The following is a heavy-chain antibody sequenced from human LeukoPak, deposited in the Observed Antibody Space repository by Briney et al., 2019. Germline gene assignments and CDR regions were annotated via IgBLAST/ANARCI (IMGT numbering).Heavy chain of an antibody. D-gene: IGHD3-10*01. CDR3: ARVVRFGEPTIDY. Sequence: SETLSLTCAVYGGSFSGYYWSWIRQPPGKGLEWIGEINHSGSTSYNPSLKSRVTLSVDTSKNQFSLKLSSVTAADTAVYYCARVVRFGEPTIDYWGQGTLVTVSS. CDR2: INHSGST. J-gene: IGHJ4*02. V-gene: IGHV4-34*01. CDR1: GGSFSGYY.